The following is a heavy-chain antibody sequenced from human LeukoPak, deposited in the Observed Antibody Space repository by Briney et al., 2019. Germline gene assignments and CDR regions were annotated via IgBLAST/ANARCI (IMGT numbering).Heavy chain of an antibody. J-gene: IGHJ4*02. CDR2: ITNDGSST. CDR3: ARGNYDSSGYYLLIFDY. D-gene: IGHD3-22*01. CDR1: GLTFSSHW. Sequence: GGSLRLSCAASGLTFSSHWMHWVRQAPGKGLVWVSRITNDGSSTTYADSVKGRFTISRDNAKNMLYLQVNSLRAEDTAVYYCARGNYDSSGYYLLIFDYWGQGTLVTVSS. V-gene: IGHV3-74*01.